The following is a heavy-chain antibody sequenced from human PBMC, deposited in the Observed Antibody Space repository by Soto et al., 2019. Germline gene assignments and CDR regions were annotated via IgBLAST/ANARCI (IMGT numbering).Heavy chain of an antibody. CDR3: ARGLTCSGGSCYSYYLDY. D-gene: IGHD2-15*01. V-gene: IGHV4-34*01. Sequence: KTSETLSLTCAVYGGSFSGYYWSWIRQPPGKGLEWIGEINHSGSTNYNPSLKSRVTISVDTSKNQFSLKLSSVTAADTAVYYCARGLTCSGGSCYSYYLDYWGQGTLVTVSS. CDR1: GGSFSGYY. CDR2: INHSGST. J-gene: IGHJ4*02.